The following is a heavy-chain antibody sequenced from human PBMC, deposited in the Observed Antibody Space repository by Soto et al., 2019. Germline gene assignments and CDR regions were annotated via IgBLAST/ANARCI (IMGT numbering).Heavy chain of an antibody. D-gene: IGHD2-2*01. CDR1: GFTFSSYA. Sequence: GGSLRLSCAASGFTFSSYALHWVRQAPGRGLGWVALISFDGNNKYYANSVKGRVTISRDNSKNTLYLQMSSLRAEDTAVYYCGRCSSTSCHLGADYWGQGTLVTVS. V-gene: IGHV3-30-3*01. CDR2: ISFDGNNK. CDR3: GRCSSTSCHLGADY. J-gene: IGHJ4*02.